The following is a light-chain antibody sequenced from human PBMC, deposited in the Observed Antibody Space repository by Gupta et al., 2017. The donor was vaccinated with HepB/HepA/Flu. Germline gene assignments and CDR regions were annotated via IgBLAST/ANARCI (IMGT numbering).Light chain of an antibody. CDR1: QGINNY. CDR3: QEYISAPIT. Sequence: DIHMNQSPSSLAASVGDRVTIPCRASQGINNYLAWYQQKPGKVPKLLMYAASTLQSGVPSRFSGSGSGTEFTLTISSLHPEDVATYYCQEYISAPITFGQGTRLE. J-gene: IGKJ5*01. CDR2: AAS. V-gene: IGKV1-27*01.